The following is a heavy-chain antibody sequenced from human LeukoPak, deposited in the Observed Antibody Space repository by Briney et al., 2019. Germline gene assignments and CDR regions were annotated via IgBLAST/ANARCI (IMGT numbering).Heavy chain of an antibody. V-gene: IGHV3-21*01. Sequence: PGGSLRLSCAASGFTFSSYSMNWVRQAPGKGLEWVSSISSSSSYIYYADSEKGRFTISRDNAKNSLYLQMNSLRAEDTAVYYCARVGVVVVAATRYYYYGMDVWGKGTTVTVSS. D-gene: IGHD2-15*01. CDR3: ARVGVVVVAATRYYYYGMDV. CDR1: GFTFSSYS. CDR2: ISSSSSYI. J-gene: IGHJ6*04.